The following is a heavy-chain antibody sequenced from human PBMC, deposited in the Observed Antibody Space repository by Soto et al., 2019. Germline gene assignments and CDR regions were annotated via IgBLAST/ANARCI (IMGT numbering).Heavy chain of an antibody. Sequence: SETLSLTCAVSGDSISSGYYWGWIRHHPGKGLEWIGYVSHRGNTYYNPSLKSRLTISLDTSKNQFYLHLTSVTAADTAVYYCARYRFTATWSKFDYWGQGTQVTVSS. CDR2: VSHRGNT. D-gene: IGHD3-16*02. V-gene: IGHV4-31*11. J-gene: IGHJ4*02. CDR1: GDSISSGYY. CDR3: ARYRFTATWSKFDY.